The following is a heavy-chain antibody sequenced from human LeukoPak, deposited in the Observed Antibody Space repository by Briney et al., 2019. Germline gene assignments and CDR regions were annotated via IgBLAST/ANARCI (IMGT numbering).Heavy chain of an antibody. D-gene: IGHD5-18*01. J-gene: IGHJ4*02. V-gene: IGHV3-11*06. CDR1: GXTFSDYY. CDR3: ARRDTAMGLDY. CDR2: ISSSSSYT. Sequence: GGSLRLSCAASGXTFSDYYMSWIRQAPGKGREWVSYISSSSSYTNYADSVKGRFTISRDNAKNSLYLQMNSLRAEDTAVYYCARRDTAMGLDYWGQGTLVTVSS.